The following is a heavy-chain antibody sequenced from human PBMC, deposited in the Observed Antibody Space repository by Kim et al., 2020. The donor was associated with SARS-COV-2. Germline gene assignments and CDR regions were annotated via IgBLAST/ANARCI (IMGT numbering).Heavy chain of an antibody. CDR2: ISYDGSNK. CDR1: GFTFSSYG. J-gene: IGHJ6*03. D-gene: IGHD6-19*01. V-gene: IGHV3-30*18. Sequence: GGSLRLSCAASGFTFSSYGMHWVRQAPGKGLEWVAVISYDGSNKYYADSVKGRFTISRDNSKNTLYLQMNSLRAEDTAVYYCAKDKQWANMDVWGKGTTV. CDR3: AKDKQWANMDV.